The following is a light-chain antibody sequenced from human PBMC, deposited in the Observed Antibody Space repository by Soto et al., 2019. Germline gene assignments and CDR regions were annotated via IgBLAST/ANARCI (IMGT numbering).Light chain of an antibody. CDR2: RNN. J-gene: IGLJ3*02. CDR1: SSNIGAGYD. CDR3: HSYDSSLSGSV. V-gene: IGLV1-40*01. Sequence: QLVLTQPPSVSGAPGQRVTISCTGSSSNIGAGYDVHWYQQLPGTAPKLLIYRNNNRPSGVPDRFSGSKSGTSASLAITGRQAEDEADYYCHSYDSSLSGSVFGGGTKVTVL.